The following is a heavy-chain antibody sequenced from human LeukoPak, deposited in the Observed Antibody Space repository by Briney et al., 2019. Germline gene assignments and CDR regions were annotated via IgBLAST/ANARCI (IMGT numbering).Heavy chain of an antibody. J-gene: IGHJ6*02. D-gene: IGHD2-15*01. Sequence: SETLSLTCSVSGGSISKSPYYWAWIRQTPGKGLEWIANIYYSGNTYYNLSLKSRVTISVDTSKNHFSLKLNSVTAADTAVYYCARSGPYCSGGSCYAYAMDVWGRGTTATVSS. V-gene: IGHV4-39*02. CDR1: GGSISKSPYY. CDR2: IYYSGNT. CDR3: ARSGPYCSGGSCYAYAMDV.